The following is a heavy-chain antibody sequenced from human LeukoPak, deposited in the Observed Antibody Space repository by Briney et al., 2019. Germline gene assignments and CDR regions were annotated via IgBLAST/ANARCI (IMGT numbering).Heavy chain of an antibody. CDR3: AKELGDTERAFDY. CDR2: ISGSGGST. Sequence: MXWXRXAPXKGLEWVSAISGSGGSTYYTDSVKGRFTISRDNSKNTLYLQMNSLRAEDTAVYYCAKELGDTERAFDYWGQGTLVTVSS. D-gene: IGHD5-18*01. J-gene: IGHJ4*02. V-gene: IGHV3-23*01.